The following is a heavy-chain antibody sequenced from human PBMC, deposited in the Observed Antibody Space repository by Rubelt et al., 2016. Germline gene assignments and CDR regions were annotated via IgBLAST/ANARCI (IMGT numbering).Heavy chain of an antibody. V-gene: IGHV4-39*07. CDR2: INHSGST. J-gene: IGHJ4*02. D-gene: IGHD3-22*01. CDR3: ARFLTVGSGYRRIGWYDY. Sequence: QLQLQESGPGLVKPSETLSLTCTVSGGSISSSTDYWGWIRQSPGKGLEWIGEINHSGSTNYNPSLKSRVTISVDTSKNQFSLKLSSVTAADTAVYYCARFLTVGSGYRRIGWYDYWGQGTLVTVSS. CDR1: GGSISSSTDY.